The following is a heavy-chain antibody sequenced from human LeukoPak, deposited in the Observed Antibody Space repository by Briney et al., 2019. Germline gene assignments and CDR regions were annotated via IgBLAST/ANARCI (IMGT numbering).Heavy chain of an antibody. CDR1: GFTFSSYW. D-gene: IGHD3-22*01. V-gene: IGHV3-7*01. J-gene: IGHJ4*02. CDR2: IKQDGSEK. Sequence: LAGGSLRLSCAASGFTFSSYWMSWVSQAPGKGLEWVANIKQDGSEKYYVDSVKGRFTISRDNAKNSLYLQMNSLRAEDTAVYYCAREIYYYDSSGYYLDYWGQGTLVTVSS. CDR3: AREIYYYDSSGYYLDY.